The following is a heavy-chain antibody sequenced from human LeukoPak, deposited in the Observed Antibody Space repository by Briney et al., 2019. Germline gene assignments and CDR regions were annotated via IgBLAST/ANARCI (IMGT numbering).Heavy chain of an antibody. D-gene: IGHD3-10*01. V-gene: IGHV5-51*01. Sequence: GESLKISRKGSVYSFTIDWIGGVRQMRGKGLEWIGIVYPGDSDARYSPCFQGQVTISAYKSISTDYLQWSSLKASDAAMYYCARQDGSGSYQNWFDPWGQGTLVTVSS. CDR1: VYSFTIDW. CDR2: VYPGDSDA. J-gene: IGHJ5*02. CDR3: ARQDGSGSYQNWFDP.